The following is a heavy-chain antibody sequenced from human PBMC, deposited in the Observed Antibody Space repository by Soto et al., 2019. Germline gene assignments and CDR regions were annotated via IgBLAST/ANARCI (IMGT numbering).Heavy chain of an antibody. V-gene: IGHV4-39*01. CDR1: GGSISSSSYY. J-gene: IGHJ6*02. Sequence: QLQLQESGPGLVKPSETLSLTCTVSGGSISSSSYYWGWIRQPPGKGLEWIGSIYYSGSTYYNPSLKSRVTISVDTSKNQFSLKLSSVTAADTAVYYCARQSGFVRKPSLPFNYYYYGMDVWGQGTTVTVSS. D-gene: IGHD2-8*01. CDR2: IYYSGST. CDR3: ARQSGFVRKPSLPFNYYYYGMDV.